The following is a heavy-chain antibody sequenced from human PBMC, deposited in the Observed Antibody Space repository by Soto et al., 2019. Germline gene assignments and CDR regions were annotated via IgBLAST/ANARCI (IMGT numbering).Heavy chain of an antibody. D-gene: IGHD1-26*01. CDR1: GGSISSYY. CDR3: ARVGEVGATTDNWFDP. Sequence: SETLSLTCTVSGGSISSYYWSWIRQPPGKGLEWIGYIYYSGSTNYNPSLKSRVTISVDTSKNQFSLKLSSVTAADTAVYYCARVGEVGATTDNWFDPWGQGTLVTVS. CDR2: IYYSGST. J-gene: IGHJ5*02. V-gene: IGHV4-59*01.